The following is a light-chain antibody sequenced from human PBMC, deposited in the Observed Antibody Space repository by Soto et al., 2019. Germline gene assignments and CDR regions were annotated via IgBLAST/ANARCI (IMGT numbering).Light chain of an antibody. CDR2: EGS. CDR1: SSDVGGYNY. V-gene: IGLV2-23*01. Sequence: QSVLTQPASVSGSPGQSITISCTGTSSDVGGYNYVSWYQQHPGKAPKLMIYEGSKRPSGVSNRFSGSKSGNTASLTISGLQAEDEADYYCCSYAGSRGLVFGGGTKLTVL. J-gene: IGLJ2*01. CDR3: CSYAGSRGLV.